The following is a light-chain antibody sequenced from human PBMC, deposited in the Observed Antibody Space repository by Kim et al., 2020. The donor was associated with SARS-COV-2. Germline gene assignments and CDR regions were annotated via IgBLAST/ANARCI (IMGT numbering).Light chain of an antibody. Sequence: GVTIFLARSTPHLVAGYGVHWYQQLPGTAPKLLIYGNSNRPSGVPDLFSGSKSVTSASLAITGLQAEDEADYFCQSYDSSMSGWVFGGGTQLNVL. CDR1: TPHLVAGYG. J-gene: IGLJ3*02. CDR2: GNS. V-gene: IGLV1-40*01. CDR3: QSYDSSMSGWV.